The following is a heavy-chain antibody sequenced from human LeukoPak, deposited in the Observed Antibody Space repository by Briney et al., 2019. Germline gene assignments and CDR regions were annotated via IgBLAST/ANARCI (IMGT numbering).Heavy chain of an antibody. Sequence: ASVTVSFKASVYTFTDYYMHWVRQAPGQGREWMGWINPITGGTDSAQKFQGRVTMTRDTSITTAYMDLSRLTSDDTAVYYCAPGGTGTTTTFFDYWGQGTLVTVSS. J-gene: IGHJ4*02. CDR2: INPITGGT. D-gene: IGHD1-1*01. CDR1: VYTFTDYY. CDR3: APGGTGTTTTFFDY. V-gene: IGHV1-2*02.